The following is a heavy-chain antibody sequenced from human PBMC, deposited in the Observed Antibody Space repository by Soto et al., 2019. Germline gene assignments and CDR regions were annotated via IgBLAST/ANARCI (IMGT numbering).Heavy chain of an antibody. J-gene: IGHJ5*02. CDR2: ISNSGSTI. V-gene: IGHV3-48*03. D-gene: IGHD3-10*01. CDR1: GFTFSSYE. CDR3: ARAPRPITMVRGVLTWFDP. Sequence: EVQLVESGGGLVPPGGSLRLSCAASGFTFSSYEMNWVRQAPGKGLEWVSYISNSGSTIYYADSVKGRFTISRDNAKNSLELQMSSLRAADTAVDYCARAPRPITMVRGVLTWFDPWGQGTLVTVSS.